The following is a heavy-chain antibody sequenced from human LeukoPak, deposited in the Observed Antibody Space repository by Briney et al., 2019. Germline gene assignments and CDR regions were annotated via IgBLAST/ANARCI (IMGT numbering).Heavy chain of an antibody. J-gene: IGHJ4*02. V-gene: IGHV3-23*01. Sequence: GGSLRLSCAASGFTFSSYGMSWVRQAPGKGLEWVSAISGSGGSTYYADSVKGRFTISRDNSKNTLYLQMNSLRAEDTAVYYGAKDTGTTGLVFDYWGQGTLVTVSS. CDR2: ISGSGGST. D-gene: IGHD1-1*01. CDR3: AKDTGTTGLVFDY. CDR1: GFTFSSYG.